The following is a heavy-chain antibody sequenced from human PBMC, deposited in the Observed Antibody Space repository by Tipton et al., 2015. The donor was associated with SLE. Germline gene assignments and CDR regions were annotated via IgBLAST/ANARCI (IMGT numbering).Heavy chain of an antibody. V-gene: IGHV3-53*05. Sequence: SLRLSCAASGFTVRSNYMSWVRQAPGKGLEWVSVIYSGCSTYYADSVKGRFTISRDNSKNTLYLQMNSLRAEDTAVYYWARALYDSTGYYFDYWGQGTLVTVSS. CDR2: IYSGCST. CDR1: GFTVRSNY. D-gene: IGHD3-22*01. CDR3: ARALYDSTGYYFDY. J-gene: IGHJ4*02.